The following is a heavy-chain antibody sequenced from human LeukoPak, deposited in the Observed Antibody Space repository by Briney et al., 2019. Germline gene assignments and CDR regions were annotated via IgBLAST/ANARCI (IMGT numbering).Heavy chain of an antibody. D-gene: IGHD3-22*01. CDR3: ARYYFDSSGYHGDTLDI. V-gene: IGHV3-7*05. J-gene: IGHJ3*02. CDR2: LKQDGSEK. Sequence: QPGGSLRLSCAASGFTFSNYWMSWVRQAPGKGLEWVANLKQDGSEKYYVDSVKGRFTISRDNAKKSLYLQMSSLRAEDTAVYYCARYYFDSSGYHGDTLDIWGQGTMVTVSS. CDR1: GFTFSNYW.